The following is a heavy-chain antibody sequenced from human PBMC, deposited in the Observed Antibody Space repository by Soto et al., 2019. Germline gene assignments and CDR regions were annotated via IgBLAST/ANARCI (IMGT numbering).Heavy chain of an antibody. CDR3: ARVSPSIAVGDVGYFDY. CDR2: INHSGST. D-gene: IGHD6-19*01. CDR1: GGSFSGYY. J-gene: IGHJ4*02. Sequence: SETLSLTCAVYGGSFSGYYWSWIRQPPGKGLEWIGEINHSGSTNYNPSLKSRVTISVDTSKNQFSLKLSSVTAADTAVYYCARVSPSIAVGDVGYFDYWGQGTLVTVSS. V-gene: IGHV4-34*01.